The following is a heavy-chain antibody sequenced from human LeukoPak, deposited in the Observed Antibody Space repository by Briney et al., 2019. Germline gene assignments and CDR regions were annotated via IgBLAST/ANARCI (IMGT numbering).Heavy chain of an antibody. CDR1: GFTFSSYS. V-gene: IGHV3-21*01. Sequence: PGGSLRLSCAASGFTFSSYSMNWVRQAPGKGLEWVSSISSSSGYIYYADSVKGRFTISRDNAKNTLYLQMNSLRAEDTAVYYCASGSYRDEFDYWGQGTLVTVSS. CDR2: ISSSSGYI. J-gene: IGHJ4*02. D-gene: IGHD1-26*01. CDR3: ASGSYRDEFDY.